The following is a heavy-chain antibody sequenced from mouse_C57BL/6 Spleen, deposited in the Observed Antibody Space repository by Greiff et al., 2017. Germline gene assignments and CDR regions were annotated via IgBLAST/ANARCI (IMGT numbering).Heavy chain of an antibody. CDR3: ARGEGNSWFAY. J-gene: IGHJ3*01. CDR1: GYTFTSYW. V-gene: IGHV1-61*01. Sequence: QVQLKQPGAELVRPGSSVKLSCKASGYTFTSYWMDWVKQRPGQGLEWIGNIYPSDSETHYNQKFKDKATLTVDKSSSTAYMQLSSLTSEDSAVFYCARGEGNSWFAYWGQGTLVTVSA. CDR2: IYPSDSET.